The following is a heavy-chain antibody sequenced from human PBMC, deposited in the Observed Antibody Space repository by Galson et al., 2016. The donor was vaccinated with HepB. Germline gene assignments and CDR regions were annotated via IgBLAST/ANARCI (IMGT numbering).Heavy chain of an antibody. D-gene: IGHD1-7*01. CDR2: VNHSGST. J-gene: IGHJ4*02. CDR3: ARGTQYNWNYLDY. CDR1: GASFRDYS. Sequence: SETLSLTCSLNGASFRDYSWSWIRQPPGKGLEWIGEVNHSGSTNYNPSLKTRVTVSMDTSKTHFSLNLASVTAADTAVYYCARGTQYNWNYLDYWGQGTLVAVSS. V-gene: IGHV4-34*01.